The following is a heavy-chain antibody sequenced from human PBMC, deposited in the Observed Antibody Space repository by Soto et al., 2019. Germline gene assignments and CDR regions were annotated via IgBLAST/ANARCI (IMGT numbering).Heavy chain of an antibody. CDR3: ARTRKITYSNRGDYGMGV. CDR2: ISAYNGNT. V-gene: IGHV1-18*01. J-gene: IGHJ6*02. D-gene: IGHD4-4*01. Sequence: VKVSCKATGYTFTSYGISWVRQAPGQGLEWMGWISAYNGNTNYAQKLQGRVTMTTDTSTSTAYMELRSLRSDDTAVYYCARTRKITYSNRGDYGMGVWGQGTTVTVSS. CDR1: GYTFTSYG.